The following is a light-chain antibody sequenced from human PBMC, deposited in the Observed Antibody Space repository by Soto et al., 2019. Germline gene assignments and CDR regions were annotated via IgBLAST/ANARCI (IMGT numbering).Light chain of an antibody. CDR3: LQDYNYPYT. V-gene: IGKV1-6*01. J-gene: IGKJ2*01. CDR1: QGIRNN. CDR2: AAS. Sequence: AIQMTQSPSSRSASVGDRVAITCRASQGIRNNLGWYQQKPGKAPKLLIYAASSLQSGVPSRFSGSGSGTDYTLTISSLQPEDFATYFCLQDYNYPYTFGQGTKLEIK.